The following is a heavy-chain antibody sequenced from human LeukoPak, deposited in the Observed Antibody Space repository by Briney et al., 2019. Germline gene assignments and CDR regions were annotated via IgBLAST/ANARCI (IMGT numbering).Heavy chain of an antibody. D-gene: IGHD6-13*01. CDR3: ARYGSSWYRTYYYYYYMDV. CDR2: IKQDGSEK. V-gene: IGHV3-7*01. CDR1: GFTFSSYW. J-gene: IGHJ6*03. Sequence: PGRSLRLSCAASGFTFSSYWMSWVRQAPGKGLEWVANIKQDGSEKYYVDSVKGRFTISRDNAKNSLDLQMNSLSAEDTAVYYCARYGSSWYRTYYYYYYMDVWGKGTTVTVSS.